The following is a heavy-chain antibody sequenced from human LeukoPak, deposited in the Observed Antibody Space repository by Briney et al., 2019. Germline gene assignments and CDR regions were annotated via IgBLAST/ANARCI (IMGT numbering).Heavy chain of an antibody. CDR2: IYPGDSDT. CDR3: ARQTLVGASRDGYSDY. D-gene: IGHD5-24*01. V-gene: IGHV5-51*07. Sequence: GESLKISCKGSGYSFTSYWIGWVHQMPGKGLEWMGIIYPGDSDTRYSPSFQGQVTISADKSISTAYLQWSSLKASDTAMYYCARQTLVGASRDGYSDYWGQGTLVTVSS. CDR1: GYSFTSYW. J-gene: IGHJ4*02.